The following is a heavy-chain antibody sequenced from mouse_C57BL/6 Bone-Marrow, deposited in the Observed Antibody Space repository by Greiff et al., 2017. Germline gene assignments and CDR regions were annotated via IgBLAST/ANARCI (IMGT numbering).Heavy chain of an antibody. J-gene: IGHJ2*01. D-gene: IGHD2-4*01. V-gene: IGHV1-81*01. CDR2: IYPRSGNT. CDR1: GYTFTSYG. Sequence: QVQLQQSGAELARPGASVKLSCKASGYTFTSYGISWVKQRPGQGLEWIGEIYPRSGNTYYNEKFKGKATLTADKSSSTAYMELRSLTSEDSAVYYCARRRVYYDYSYFDYWGQGTTLTVSA. CDR3: ARRRVYYDYSYFDY.